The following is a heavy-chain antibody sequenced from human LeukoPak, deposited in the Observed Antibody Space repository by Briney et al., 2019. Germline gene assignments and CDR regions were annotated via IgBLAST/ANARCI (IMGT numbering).Heavy chain of an antibody. V-gene: IGHV3-30-3*01. J-gene: IGHJ4*02. CDR2: ISYDGSNK. CDR3: ARGKAGRTEFDY. CDR1: GFTFSSYA. Sequence: PGRSLRLSCAASGFTFSSYAMHWVRQAPGKGLEWVAVISYDGSNKYYADSVKGRFTISRDNSKNTLYLQMNSLRAEDTAVYYCARGKAGRTEFDYWGQGTLVPVSS. D-gene: IGHD2-8*02.